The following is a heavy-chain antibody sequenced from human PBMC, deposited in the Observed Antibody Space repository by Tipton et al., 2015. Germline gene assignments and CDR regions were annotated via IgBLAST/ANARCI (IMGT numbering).Heavy chain of an antibody. CDR2: IKQDGSEK. CDR3: ARDNTPMGNSAFDI. V-gene: IGHV3-7*03. CDR1: GFTFNSHS. D-gene: IGHD5-18*01. Sequence: SLRLSCAASGFTFNSHSMDWVRQAPGKGLEWAANIKQDGSEKYYLDSVKGRFTISRDNAKNSLYLQMSSLRAEDMAVYYCARDNTPMGNSAFDIWGQGTMVSVSS. J-gene: IGHJ3*02.